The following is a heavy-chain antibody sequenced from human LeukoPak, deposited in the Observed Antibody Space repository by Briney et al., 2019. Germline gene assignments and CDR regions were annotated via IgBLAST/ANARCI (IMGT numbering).Heavy chain of an antibody. CDR3: ARGDCSAASCYYFDY. CDR2: ISSTVTTV. D-gene: IGHD2-15*01. Sequence: PGGSLRLSCAASGFRFSGHYMSWIRQAPGKGLEWVAYISSTVTTVYYADSVKVRFTISRDNTKDSLYLQMSSLKAEDTVVYYCARGDCSAASCYYFDYWGQGTLVTVSS. V-gene: IGHV3-11*04. CDR1: GFRFSGHY. J-gene: IGHJ4*02.